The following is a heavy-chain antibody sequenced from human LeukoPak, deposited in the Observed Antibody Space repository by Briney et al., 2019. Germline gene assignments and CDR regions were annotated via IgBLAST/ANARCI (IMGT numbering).Heavy chain of an antibody. CDR3: ARDVGPY. J-gene: IGHJ4*02. V-gene: IGHV3-64*01. D-gene: IGHD2-15*01. Sequence: PGGSLRLSCAASGFTFSSYAMHWVRQAPGKGLEYVSATSTTGGRTYYVNSVRGRFTISRDNSKNTLYLQMGSLRAEDTAVYYCARDVGPYWGQGTLVTVSS. CDR2: TSTTGGRT. CDR1: GFTFSSYA.